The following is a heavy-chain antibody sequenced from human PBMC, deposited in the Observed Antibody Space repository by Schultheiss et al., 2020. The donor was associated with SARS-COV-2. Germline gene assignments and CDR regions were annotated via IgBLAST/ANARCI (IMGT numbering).Heavy chain of an antibody. V-gene: IGHV4-4*07. J-gene: IGHJ4*02. Sequence: SETLSLTCTVSGGSISSYYWSWIRQPAGKGLEWIGRIYTCGSTNYNPSLKSRVTISVDTSKNQFSLNLSSVTAADTAVYYCARETSIAAAGTRGVLFDYWGQGTLVTVSS. CDR2: IYTCGST. D-gene: IGHD6-13*01. CDR1: GGSISSYY. CDR3: ARETSIAAAGTRGVLFDY.